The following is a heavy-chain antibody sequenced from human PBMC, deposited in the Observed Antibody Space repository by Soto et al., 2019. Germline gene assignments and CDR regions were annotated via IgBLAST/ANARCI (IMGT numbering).Heavy chain of an antibody. J-gene: IGHJ6*02. CDR3: ASRVFYAIDV. Sequence: GGSLRLSCAASGFTFSDYTMNWVRQAPGKGLEWVSFISSSGSSRYYADSVKGRFTISRDNAKNSLFLQMNSLRDEDTAVYYCASRVFYAIDVWGQGTTVTVSS. V-gene: IGHV3-48*02. CDR1: GFTFSDYT. CDR2: ISSSGSSR.